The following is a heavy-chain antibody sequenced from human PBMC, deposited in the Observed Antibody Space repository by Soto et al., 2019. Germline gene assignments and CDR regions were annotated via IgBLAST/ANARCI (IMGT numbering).Heavy chain of an antibody. V-gene: IGHV1-18*01. CDR1: GYTFTSYG. J-gene: IGHJ4*02. D-gene: IGHD3-10*01. CDR2: ISAYNGNT. CDR3: AREGLRFGELLPGRDY. Sequence: QVQLVQSGAEVKKPGASVKVSCKASGYTFTSYGISWVRQAPGQGLEWMGWISAYNGNTNYAQKLQGRVTMTTDTSTSTAYIELRSLRSDDTAVYYCAREGLRFGELLPGRDYWGQGTLVTVSS.